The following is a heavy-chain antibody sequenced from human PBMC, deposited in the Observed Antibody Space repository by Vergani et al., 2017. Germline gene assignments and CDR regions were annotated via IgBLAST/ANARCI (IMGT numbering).Heavy chain of an antibody. CDR1: GFTFSSYA. J-gene: IGHJ4*02. Sequence: EVQLLESGGGLVQPGGSLRLSCAASGFTFSSYAMHWVRQAPGKGLEYVSAISSNGGSTYYADSVKGRFTISRDNSKNTLYLQMSSLRAEDTAVYYCVKDLCDSGGDCAFDYWGQGTLVTVSS. CDR2: ISSNGGST. CDR3: VKDLCDSGGDCAFDY. D-gene: IGHD2-21*02. V-gene: IGHV3-64D*06.